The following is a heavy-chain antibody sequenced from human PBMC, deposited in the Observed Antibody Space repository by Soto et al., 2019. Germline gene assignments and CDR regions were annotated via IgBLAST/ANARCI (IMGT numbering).Heavy chain of an antibody. J-gene: IGHJ6*02. CDR1: GDSISDSDYY. CDR2: MFYSGSP. V-gene: IGHV4-30-4*01. CDR3: ARVRRYYYYAMDV. Sequence: QVQLQESGPGLVKPSQTLSLTCTVSGDSISDSDYYWGWIRQPPGKGLEWIGYMFYSGSPYSNPSLKSRITISVDTPKNQFSLKLTSVTAADTAVYYCARVRRYYYYAMDVWGQGTTVTVSS.